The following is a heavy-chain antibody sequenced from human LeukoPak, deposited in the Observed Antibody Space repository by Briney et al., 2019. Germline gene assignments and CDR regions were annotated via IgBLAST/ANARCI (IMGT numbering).Heavy chain of an antibody. CDR3: ARQGYDFWSGYSDAFDI. V-gene: IGHV4-38-2*01. D-gene: IGHD3-3*01. J-gene: IGHJ3*02. CDR1: GYSISSGYY. Sequence: PSETLSLTCAVSGYSISSGYYWGWIRQPPGKGLEWIGSIYHSGSTYYNPSLKSRVTISVDTSKNQFSLKLSSVTAADTAAYYCARQGYDFWSGYSDAFDIWGQGTMVTVSS. CDR2: IYHSGST.